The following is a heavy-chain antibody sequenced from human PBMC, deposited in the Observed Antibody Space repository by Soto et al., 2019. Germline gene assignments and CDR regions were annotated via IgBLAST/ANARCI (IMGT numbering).Heavy chain of an antibody. V-gene: IGHV4-39*01. CDR1: GGSISSSSYY. J-gene: IGHJ6*02. CDR2: IYYSGST. Sequence: ETLSLTCTVSGGSISSSSYYWGWIRQPPGKGLEWIGSIYYSGSTYYNPSLKSRVTISVDTSKNQFSLKLSSVTAADTAVYYCAKYYDFWSGSDPGDYGMDVWGQGTTVTVSS. D-gene: IGHD3-3*01. CDR3: AKYYDFWSGSDPGDYGMDV.